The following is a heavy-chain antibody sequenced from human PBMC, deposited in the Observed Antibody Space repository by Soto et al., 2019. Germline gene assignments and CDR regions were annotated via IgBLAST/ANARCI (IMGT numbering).Heavy chain of an antibody. CDR3: AKVRWIESVDIEYFDY. V-gene: IGHV3-53*02. CDR2: LYIDGRT. D-gene: IGHD5-12*01. J-gene: IGHJ4*02. Sequence: EVQLVETGGGLIQPGGSLRLSCAASGFTVSSNYMTWVRQAPGKGLEWVSVLYIDGRTYYADSVKGRFTISRDNSKNTLYLQMNSLRTEDTAVYYCAKVRWIESVDIEYFDYWGQGTLVTVSS. CDR1: GFTVSSNY.